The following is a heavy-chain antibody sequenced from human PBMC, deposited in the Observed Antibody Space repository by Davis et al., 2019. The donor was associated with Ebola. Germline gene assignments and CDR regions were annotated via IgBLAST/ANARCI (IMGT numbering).Heavy chain of an antibody. Sequence: GESLKISCAASGFTFSSYAMSWVRQAPGKGLEWVSAFSGSGGSTYYADSVKGRFTISRDNAENSLYLQMNSLRAEDTAVYYCAREPPYYDFWSGYPHYYYGMDVWGQGTTVTVSS. J-gene: IGHJ6*02. CDR2: FSGSGGST. CDR3: AREPPYYDFWSGYPHYYYGMDV. V-gene: IGHV3-23*01. D-gene: IGHD3-3*01. CDR1: GFTFSSYA.